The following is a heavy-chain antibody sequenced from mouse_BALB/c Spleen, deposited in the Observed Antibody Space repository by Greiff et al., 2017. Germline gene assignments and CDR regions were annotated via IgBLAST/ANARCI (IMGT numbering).Heavy chain of an antibody. J-gene: IGHJ4*01. D-gene: IGHD2-4*01. V-gene: IGHV14-1*02. Sequence: VQLQQSGAELVRPGALVKLSCKASGFNIKDYYMHWVKQRPEQGLEWIGWIDPENGNTIYDPKFQGKASITADTSSNTAYLQLSSLTSEDTAVYYCATLSTMITNAMDYWGQGTSVTVSS. CDR2: IDPENGNT. CDR1: GFNIKDYY. CDR3: ATLSTMITNAMDY.